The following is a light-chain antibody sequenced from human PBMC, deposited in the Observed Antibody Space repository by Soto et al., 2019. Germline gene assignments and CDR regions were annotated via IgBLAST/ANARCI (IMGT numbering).Light chain of an antibody. CDR3: QQYYNTPLT. J-gene: IGKJ4*01. Sequence: DIVMTQSPDSLAVSLGVRATINCKSSQSVLYSSNNNNYFAWYQQKPGQPPKLLIYWASTRESGVPDRFSGSGSGTDFTLTISSLQAEDVAVYYCQQYYNTPLTFGGGTKVEIK. CDR1: QSVLYSSNNNNY. V-gene: IGKV4-1*01. CDR2: WAS.